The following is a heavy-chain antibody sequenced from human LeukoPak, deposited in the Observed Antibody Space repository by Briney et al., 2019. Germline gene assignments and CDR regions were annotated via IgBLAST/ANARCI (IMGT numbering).Heavy chain of an antibody. D-gene: IGHD6-13*01. CDR2: INPNSGGT. CDR1: GYTFTGYY. Sequence: ASVKVSCKASGYTFTGYYMHWVRQAPGQGLEWMGWINPNSGGTNYAQKFQGRVTMTRDTSISTAYMELSRLRSDDTAVYYCAIDYSSSWSMDYWGQGTLVTVSS. CDR3: AIDYSSSWSMDY. V-gene: IGHV1-2*02. J-gene: IGHJ4*02.